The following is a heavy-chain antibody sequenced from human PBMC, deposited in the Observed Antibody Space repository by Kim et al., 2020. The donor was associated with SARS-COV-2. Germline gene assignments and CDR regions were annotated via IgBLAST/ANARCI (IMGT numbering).Heavy chain of an antibody. D-gene: IGHD3-22*01. V-gene: IGHV5-51*01. J-gene: IGHJ4*02. Sequence: SPSFQGQVTISADKSISTAYLQWSSLKASDAAMYYCARAHGSSGYYKFDYWGQGTLVTVSS. CDR3: ARAHGSSGYYKFDY.